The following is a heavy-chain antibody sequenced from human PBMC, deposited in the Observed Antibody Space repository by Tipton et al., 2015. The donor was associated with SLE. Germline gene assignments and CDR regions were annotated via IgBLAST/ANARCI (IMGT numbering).Heavy chain of an antibody. CDR2: ITHSGSN. J-gene: IGHJ4*02. V-gene: IGHV4-34*01. CDR3: ARGDGIAMVQGQDCVDY. D-gene: IGHD3-10*01. Sequence: LRLSCAVYGGSFGGYYWSWIRQPPGKGLEWIGEITHSGSNNYNPYLKSRVTISVDKSKNQFSLKQSTVTAADTAVYYCARGDGIAMVQGQDCVDYGGQGTLVPVSP. CDR1: GGSFGGYY.